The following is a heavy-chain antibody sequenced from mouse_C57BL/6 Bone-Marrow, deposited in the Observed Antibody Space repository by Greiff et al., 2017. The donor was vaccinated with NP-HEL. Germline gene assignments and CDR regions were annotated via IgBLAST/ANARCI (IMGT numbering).Heavy chain of an antibody. V-gene: IGHV1-50*01. CDR2: IDPSDSYT. J-gene: IGHJ2*01. Sequence: QVQLQQPGAELVKPGASVKLSCKASGYTFTSYWMQWVKQRPGQGLEWIGEIDPSDSYTHYNQKFKGKATLTVDTSSSTAYMQLSSLTSEDSAVYYCARSGWLHLYYFDYWGQGTTLTVSS. D-gene: IGHD2-3*01. CDR3: ARSGWLHLYYFDY. CDR1: GYTFTSYW.